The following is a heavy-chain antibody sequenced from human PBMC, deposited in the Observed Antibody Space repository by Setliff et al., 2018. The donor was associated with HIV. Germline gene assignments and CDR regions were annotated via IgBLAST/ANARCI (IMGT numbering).Heavy chain of an antibody. CDR1: GYTFTNYA. Sequence: GASVKVSCKASGYTFTNYAIHWVRQALGQGLEWMGWINAGNGNTESSKKFQGRVTITRETSATTAYMELSSLTPEDTAIYFCARALSYGSGTYSAAGFWGQGTLVTV. CDR2: INAGNGNT. J-gene: IGHJ4*02. D-gene: IGHD3-10*01. V-gene: IGHV1-3*01. CDR3: ARALSYGSGTYSAAGF.